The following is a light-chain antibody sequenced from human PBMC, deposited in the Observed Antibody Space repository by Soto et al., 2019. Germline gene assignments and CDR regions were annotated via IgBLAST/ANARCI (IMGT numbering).Light chain of an antibody. CDR2: GNH. J-gene: IGLJ1*01. V-gene: IGLV1-40*01. CDR1: RSNIGAGCD. CDR3: QSYDVSLSSSV. Sequence: SVLTQPPSVSGAPGQRVTISCPGGRSNIGAGCDGHRYQEHPGTPRKPLIYGNHKRPSGVPDLFAGYKSGTSGTLAITGLHAEEASDYACQSYDVSLSSSVFGAGTKLTVL.